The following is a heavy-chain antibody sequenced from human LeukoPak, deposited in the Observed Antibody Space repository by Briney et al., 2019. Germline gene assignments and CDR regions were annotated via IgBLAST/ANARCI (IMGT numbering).Heavy chain of an antibody. Sequence: GGSLRLSCAASGFTFSRYAMNWVRQAPGKGLEWVSYINTDSSDIHYAGSVKGRFTISRDNARNTLYLQLSSLRAEDSGVYYCARDTFQPGLIDSWGQGALVTVSS. CDR3: ARDTFQPGLIDS. D-gene: IGHD2-2*01. CDR1: GFTFSRYA. J-gene: IGHJ4*02. V-gene: IGHV3-21*05. CDR2: INTDSSDI.